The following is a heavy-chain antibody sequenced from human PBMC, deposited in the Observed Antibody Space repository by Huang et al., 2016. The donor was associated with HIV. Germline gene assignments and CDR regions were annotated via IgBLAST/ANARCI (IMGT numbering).Heavy chain of an antibody. CDR2: ISDDGSNK. D-gene: IGHD6-19*01. J-gene: IGHJ1*01. Sequence: QVQLVESGGGVVQPGRSLRLSCAAAGFIFSNYGMHWVCQAQGKGLELVALISDDGSNKYYTDSVKGRFSITRDNSKNTLYLQMNSLRAEDTAVYYCALKGDSSGWEDFRHWGQGTLVTVSS. CDR3: ALKGDSSGWEDFRH. CDR1: GFIFSNYG. V-gene: IGHV3-30*03.